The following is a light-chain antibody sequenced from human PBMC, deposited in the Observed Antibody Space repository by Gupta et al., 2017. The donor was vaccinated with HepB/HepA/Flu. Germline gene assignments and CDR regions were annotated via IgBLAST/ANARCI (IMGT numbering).Light chain of an antibody. J-gene: IGKJ3*01. CDR2: NAA. CDR3: QQSYSPRPFT. CDR1: QTIAMF. V-gene: IGKV1-39*01. Sequence: DIQMIQSPSSLSASVGDTVTLACRASQTIAMFVNWFQQKPGQAPKLLIYNAARLQSVVPSRFSGSGSGTDFTLTISGLQPEDFGTYYCQQSYSPRPFTFGPGTKVDIK.